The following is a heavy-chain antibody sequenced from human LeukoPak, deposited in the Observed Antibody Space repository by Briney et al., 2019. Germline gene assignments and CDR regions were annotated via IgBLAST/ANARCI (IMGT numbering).Heavy chain of an antibody. D-gene: IGHD5-18*01. CDR3: AIQLWYDFDY. Sequence: GASVKVSCKASGYTFTSYYMHWVRQAPRQGLEWMGCISAYNGNTNYAQKLQGRVTMTTDTSTSTAYMELRSLRSDDTAVYYCAIQLWYDFDYWGQGTLVTVSS. CDR2: ISAYNGNT. V-gene: IGHV1-18*04. J-gene: IGHJ4*02. CDR1: GYTFTSYY.